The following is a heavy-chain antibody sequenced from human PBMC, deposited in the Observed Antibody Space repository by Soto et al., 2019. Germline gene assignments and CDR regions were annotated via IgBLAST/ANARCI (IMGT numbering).Heavy chain of an antibody. CDR2: ILSNDEK. CDR3: ARITDYHESSGYSGDFDY. CDR1: GFSLSNARMG. J-gene: IGHJ4*02. D-gene: IGHD3-22*01. V-gene: IGHV2-26*01. Sequence: QVTLKESGPVLVKPTETLTLTCTVSGFSLSNARMGVSWIRQPPGKALEWLAHILSNDEKSYSTSLKSRLTISNDXXKXQAXLMMTNMDPVDTATYYCARITDYHESSGYSGDFDYWGQGTLVTVSS.